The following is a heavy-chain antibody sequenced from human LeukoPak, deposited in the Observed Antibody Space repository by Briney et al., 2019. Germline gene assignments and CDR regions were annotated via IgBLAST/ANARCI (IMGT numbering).Heavy chain of an antibody. D-gene: IGHD6-13*01. Sequence: GGSLRLSCAASGFTFSSYSMNWVRQAPEKGLEWVSSISSSSSYIYYADSVKGRFTISRDNAKNSLYLQMNSLRAEDTAVYYCARIPVAAAGTWLRDYWGQGTLVTVSS. V-gene: IGHV3-21*01. CDR1: GFTFSSYS. J-gene: IGHJ4*02. CDR3: ARIPVAAAGTWLRDY. CDR2: ISSSSSYI.